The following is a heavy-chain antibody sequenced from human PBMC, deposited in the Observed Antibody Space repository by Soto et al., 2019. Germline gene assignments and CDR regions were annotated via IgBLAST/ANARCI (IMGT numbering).Heavy chain of an antibody. CDR3: ASKREGRITMVRGVIPYFDY. CDR2: SIPTFGTT. Sequence: QVQLVQSGAEMKKPGSSVKVSCKASGGIFNIYAINWVRQAPGQGLEWMGGSIPTFGTTNFAQRFQGRVTITADESTTTAYMELRSLRSEDTAVYYCASKREGRITMVRGVIPYFDYWGQGTLVTVSS. CDR1: GGIFNIYA. J-gene: IGHJ4*02. V-gene: IGHV1-69*01. D-gene: IGHD3-10*01.